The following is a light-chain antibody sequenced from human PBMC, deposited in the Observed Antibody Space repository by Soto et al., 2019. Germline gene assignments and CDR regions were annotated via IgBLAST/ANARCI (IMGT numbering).Light chain of an antibody. V-gene: IGLV2-14*03. CDR2: DVS. CDR3: ASYTSHSTVL. J-gene: IGLJ2*01. CDR1: SSDVGGYNY. Sequence: QSALTQPASVSESPGQSITISCTGTSSDVGGYNYVSWYQHHPGKALKVMIYDVSNRPSGVSDRFSGSKSGNTASLTISGLQAEDEADYYCASYTSHSTVLFGGGTKLTVL.